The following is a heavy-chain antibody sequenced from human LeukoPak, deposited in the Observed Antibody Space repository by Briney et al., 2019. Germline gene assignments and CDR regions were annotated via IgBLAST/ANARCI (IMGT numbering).Heavy chain of an antibody. D-gene: IGHD3-10*01. J-gene: IGHJ6*03. Sequence: GGSLRLSCAASGFTFSSYGMSWVRQAPGKGLEWISAISGRGGSTYYAECGKGRFTISRDNSNNPLYLQMNSLRAEDTAVYYCAKELWFGDNYYYYYMDVWGKGTTVTISS. CDR3: AKELWFGDNYYYYYMDV. CDR2: ISGRGGST. V-gene: IGHV3-23*01. CDR1: GFTFSSYG.